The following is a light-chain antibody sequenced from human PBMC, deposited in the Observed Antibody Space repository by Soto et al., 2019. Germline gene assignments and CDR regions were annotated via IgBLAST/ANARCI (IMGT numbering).Light chain of an antibody. CDR1: SSDVGGYNY. CDR3: SSYTSSSTLEV. CDR2: DVS. J-gene: IGLJ1*01. V-gene: IGLV2-14*01. Sequence: QPASVSGSPGQSITISCTGTSSDVGGYNYVSWYQQHPGKAPKLMIYDVSNRPSGVSNRFSGSKSGNTASLTISGLQAEDEADYYCSSYTSSSTLEVFGTGTKVTVL.